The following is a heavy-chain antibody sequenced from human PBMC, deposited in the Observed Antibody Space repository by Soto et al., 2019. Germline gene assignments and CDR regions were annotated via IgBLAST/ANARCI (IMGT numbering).Heavy chain of an antibody. CDR1: GDSFTNFD. Sequence: QVQLVKPGAEVRKPGASVKVSCKASGDSFTNFDFNWVRQATGQGLEWIGWMRANSGDTGHDQKFQGRVSMTRDTSMSTAYMELSSLRAEDTAVYYCARYIYGQGFKAWGQGTLVFVSS. CDR2: MRANSGDT. CDR3: ARYIYGQGFKA. D-gene: IGHD3-3*02. J-gene: IGHJ5*02. V-gene: IGHV1-8*01.